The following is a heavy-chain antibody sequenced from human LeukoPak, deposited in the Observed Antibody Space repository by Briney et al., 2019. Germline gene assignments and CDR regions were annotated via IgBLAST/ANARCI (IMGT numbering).Heavy chain of an antibody. V-gene: IGHV4-39*01. D-gene: IGHD2-2*01. CDR1: GGSISSSSYY. CDR2: IYYSGST. J-gene: IGHJ5*02. CDR3: ARRGYCSSTSCYEYWFDP. Sequence: SETLSLTCTVSGGSISSSSYYWGSIREPPGKGLEWIGIIYYSGSTYYNPSLKSRLTISVDTSKNQFSLKLSSVTATDTAVYYCARRGYCSSTSCYEYWFDPWGQGTLVTLSS.